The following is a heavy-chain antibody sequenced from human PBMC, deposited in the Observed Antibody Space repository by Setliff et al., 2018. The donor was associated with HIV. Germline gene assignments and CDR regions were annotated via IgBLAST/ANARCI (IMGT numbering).Heavy chain of an antibody. CDR1: GGSIRSTSHY. D-gene: IGHD3-9*01. V-gene: IGHV4-39*01. Sequence: PSETLSLTCTVSGGSIRSTSHYWGWIRQPPGKGLEGIGSIYYSGSTHYNPSLKGRVTVSKDTTKNQLSLRLSSVTAADTAVYYCARQMWNERPGYGFDPWDQGTLVTVSS. CDR2: IYYSGST. CDR3: ARQMWNERPGYGFDP. J-gene: IGHJ5*02.